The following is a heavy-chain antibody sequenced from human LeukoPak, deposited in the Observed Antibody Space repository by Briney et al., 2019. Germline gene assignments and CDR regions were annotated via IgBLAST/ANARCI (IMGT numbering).Heavy chain of an antibody. J-gene: IGHJ4*02. CDR3: AKMGMVVATSLDY. Sequence: GGSLRLSCAASGFTFSSYAMSWVRQAPGKGLEWASGISGSGGNTYYADSVKGRFTISRDNAKNTLFLQMNSLRGEDTAVYYCAKMGMVVATSLDYWGQGTLVTVSS. CDR2: ISGSGGNT. V-gene: IGHV3-23*01. D-gene: IGHD2-21*02. CDR1: GFTFSSYA.